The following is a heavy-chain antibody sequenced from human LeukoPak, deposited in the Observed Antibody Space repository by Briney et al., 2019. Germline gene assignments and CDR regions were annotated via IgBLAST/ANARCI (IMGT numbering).Heavy chain of an antibody. Sequence: GGALVPSCAAPGFPFSSYGMHWVRPAPGKGLEGVAFIRYDGSNKYYADSVKGRFPISRDNSKNTLSLQMNSLRAEDTAVYYCAKDRERSFDYWGQGTLVTVSS. CDR3: AKDRERSFDY. CDR2: IRYDGSNK. D-gene: IGHD1-1*01. V-gene: IGHV3-30*02. J-gene: IGHJ4*02. CDR1: GFPFSSYG.